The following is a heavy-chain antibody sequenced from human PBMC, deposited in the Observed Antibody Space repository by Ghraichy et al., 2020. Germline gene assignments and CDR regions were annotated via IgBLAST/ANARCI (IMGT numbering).Heavy chain of an antibody. V-gene: IGHV4-34*01. J-gene: IGHJ6*03. Sequence: SETLSLTCAVYGESLSGYYWSWIRQPPGKGLEWIGEINHGGGTNYNPPLKSRVTISVDTSKNQFSLKPSSVTAADTAVYYCARGGLYDFWSGANYYYYYMDVWGKGTTVTVSS. CDR2: INHGGGT. CDR3: ARGGLYDFWSGANYYYYYMDV. CDR1: GESLSGYY. D-gene: IGHD3-3*01.